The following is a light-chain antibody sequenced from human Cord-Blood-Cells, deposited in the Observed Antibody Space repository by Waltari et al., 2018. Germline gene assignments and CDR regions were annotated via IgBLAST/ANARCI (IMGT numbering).Light chain of an antibody. CDR3: CSYAGSSTWV. V-gene: IGLV2-23*01. CDR2: EGS. Sequence: QSALTPPASVSGSPGQSITIPCPGPSSDVGVYNLVSWYQQHPGKAPKLMIYEGSKRPSGVSNRFSGSKSGNTASLTISGLQAEDEADYYCCSYAGSSTWVFGGGTKLTVL. J-gene: IGLJ3*02. CDR1: SSDVGVYNL.